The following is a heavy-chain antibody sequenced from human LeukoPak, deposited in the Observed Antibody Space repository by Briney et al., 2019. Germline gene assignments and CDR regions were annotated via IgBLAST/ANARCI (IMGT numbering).Heavy chain of an antibody. Sequence: ASVKVSCKASGYTFTGYYMHWVRQAPGQGLEWMGRINPNSGGTNYAQKFQGRVTMTRDTSISTAYMELSRLRSDDTAVYYCARLNYDILTGYYSWVDYYYGMDVWGQGTTVTVSS. CDR1: GYTFTGYY. J-gene: IGHJ6*02. V-gene: IGHV1-2*06. CDR2: INPNSGGT. D-gene: IGHD3-9*01. CDR3: ARLNYDILTGYYSWVDYYYGMDV.